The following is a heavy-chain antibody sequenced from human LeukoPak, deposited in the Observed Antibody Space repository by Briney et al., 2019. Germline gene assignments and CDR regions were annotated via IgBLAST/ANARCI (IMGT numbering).Heavy chain of an antibody. CDR1: GYTFTSYG. V-gene: IGHV1-18*01. CDR2: ISAYNGNT. CDR3: ARDYYGSGSYYNVFDP. Sequence: ASVKVSCKASGYTFTSYGISWVRQAPGQGLEWMGWISAYNGNTNYAQKLQGRVTMTTDTSTSTAYMELRSLRSDDTAVYYCARDYYGSGSYYNVFDPWGQGTLVTVSS. J-gene: IGHJ5*02. D-gene: IGHD3-10*01.